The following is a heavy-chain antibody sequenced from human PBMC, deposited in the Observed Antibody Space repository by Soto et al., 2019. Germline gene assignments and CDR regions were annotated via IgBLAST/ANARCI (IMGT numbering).Heavy chain of an antibody. V-gene: IGHV3-48*01. CDR2: ISSLSSPR. J-gene: IGHJ4*02. CDR3: ARVWGSYRHRLFPSYFDY. D-gene: IGHD3-16*02. CDR1: GFTFGGYS. Sequence: EVQLVESGGGLVQTGGSLRLSCAASGFTFGGYSMNWVRQAPGKGLEWISYISSLSSPRYYAESVEGRFIISRDNAKNTLYLQMNSLRAEDTAVYYCARVWGSYRHRLFPSYFDYWGQGTLVTVSS.